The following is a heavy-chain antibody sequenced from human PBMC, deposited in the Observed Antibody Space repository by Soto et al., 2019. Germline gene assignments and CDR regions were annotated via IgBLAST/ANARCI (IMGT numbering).Heavy chain of an antibody. CDR2: ISYDGSNK. V-gene: IGHV3-30*18. CDR1: GFTFSSYG. Sequence: GGSLRLSCAASGFTFSSYGMHWVRQAPGKGLEWVAVISYDGSNKYYADSVKGRFTISRDNSKNTLYLQMNSLRAEDTAVYYCAKGGGHRYNSYYYYGMDVFGQVTTVTV. CDR3: AKGGGHRYNSYYYYGMDV. D-gene: IGHD1-1*01. J-gene: IGHJ6*01.